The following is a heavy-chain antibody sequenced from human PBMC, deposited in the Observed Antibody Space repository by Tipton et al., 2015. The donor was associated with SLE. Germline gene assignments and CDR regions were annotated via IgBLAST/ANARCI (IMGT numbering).Heavy chain of an antibody. CDR3: ARGFTGRFDI. CDR1: GGSISSSSYY. J-gene: IGHJ4*02. Sequence: TLSLTCTVSGGSISSSSYYWAWIRQPPGKGLEWIGSIYYIGSTYYNPSLESRVTISVDTSKNQFSLKLSSVTAADTAVYFCARGFTGRFDIWGQGTLVSVSS. D-gene: IGHD2-8*02. V-gene: IGHV4-39*07. CDR2: IYYIGST.